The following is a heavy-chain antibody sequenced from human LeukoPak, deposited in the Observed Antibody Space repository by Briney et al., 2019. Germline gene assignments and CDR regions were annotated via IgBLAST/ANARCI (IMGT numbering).Heavy chain of an antibody. V-gene: IGHV4-34*01. J-gene: IGHJ5*02. CDR2: INHSGST. CDR1: GGSFSGYY. D-gene: IGHD5-18*01. CDR3: ARAGYSYGFFGGGWFDP. Sequence: PSETLSLTCAVYGGSFSGYYWSWIRQPPGKGLEWIGEINHSGSTNYNPSLKSRVTISVDTSKNQFSLKLSSVTAADTAVYYCARAGYSYGFFGGGWFDPWGQGTLVTVSS.